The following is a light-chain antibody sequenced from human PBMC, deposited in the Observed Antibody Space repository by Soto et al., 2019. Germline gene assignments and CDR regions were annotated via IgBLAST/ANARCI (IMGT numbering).Light chain of an antibody. J-gene: IGKJ1*01. Sequence: EIVLTQSPGTLSLSPGERATLSCRASQSVSNNYVAWYQQKPGQPPRLLIHDASNRATGIPDRFSGSGSGTDFTLTISRLEPEDFAVYYCQQCALSPLTFGQGTKVDIK. CDR2: DAS. CDR3: QQCALSPLT. V-gene: IGKV3-20*01. CDR1: QSVSNNY.